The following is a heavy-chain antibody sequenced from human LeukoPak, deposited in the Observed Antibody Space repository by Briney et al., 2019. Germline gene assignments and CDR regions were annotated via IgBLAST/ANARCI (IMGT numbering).Heavy chain of an antibody. J-gene: IGHJ5*02. D-gene: IGHD4-11*01. CDR2: ISGSGGST. CDR3: AKEGSYSNYPAYNWFDP. Sequence: GGSLRLSCAASGFTFSSYAMSWVRQAPGKGLEWVSAISGSGGSTYYADSVKGRFTISRDNSKNTLYLQMNSLRAEDTAVYYCAKEGSYSNYPAYNWFDPWGQGTPVTVSS. V-gene: IGHV3-23*01. CDR1: GFTFSSYA.